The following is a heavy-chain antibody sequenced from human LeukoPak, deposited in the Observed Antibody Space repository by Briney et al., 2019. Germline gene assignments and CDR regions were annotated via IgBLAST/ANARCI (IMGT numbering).Heavy chain of an antibody. J-gene: IGHJ6*03. D-gene: IGHD3-16*02. CDR1: GFTFSSYA. CDR3: ARRSYRGVIGLYYYYYMDV. V-gene: IGHV3-7*01. Sequence: GGTLRLSCGASGFTFSSYAMSWVRQAPGKGLEGVANKKEDGSEKYYVDSVKGRFTMSRDNAKNSVYLQMNRLRVEDTAVYYCARRSYRGVIGLYYYYYMDVWGKGTPVTVSS. CDR2: KKEDGSEK.